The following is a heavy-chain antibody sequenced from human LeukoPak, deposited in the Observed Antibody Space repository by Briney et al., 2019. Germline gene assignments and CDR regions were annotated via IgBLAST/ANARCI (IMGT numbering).Heavy chain of an antibody. CDR1: GYTFTSYY. CDR3: ATTMIVGNDAFDI. V-gene: IGHV1-46*01. CDR2: INPSGGST. D-gene: IGHD3-22*01. J-gene: IGHJ3*02. Sequence: ASVKVSCKASGYTFTSYYMHWVRQAPGQGLEWMGIINPSGGSTSYAQKFQGRVTMTRDTSTSTVYMELSSLRSEDTAVYYCATTMIVGNDAFDIWGQGTMVTVSS.